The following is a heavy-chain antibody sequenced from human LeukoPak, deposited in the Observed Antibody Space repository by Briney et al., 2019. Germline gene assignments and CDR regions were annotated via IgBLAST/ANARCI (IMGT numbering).Heavy chain of an antibody. J-gene: IGHJ4*02. D-gene: IGHD2-2*01. V-gene: IGHV3-7*01. Sequence: GGSLRLSCAASGFTFSSYSMNWVRQAPGKGLEWVANIKQDGSEKYYVDSVKGRFTISRDNAKNSLYLQMNSLRAEDTAVYYCAREVPAARGYFDYWGQGTLVTVSS. CDR1: GFTFSSYS. CDR2: IKQDGSEK. CDR3: AREVPAARGYFDY.